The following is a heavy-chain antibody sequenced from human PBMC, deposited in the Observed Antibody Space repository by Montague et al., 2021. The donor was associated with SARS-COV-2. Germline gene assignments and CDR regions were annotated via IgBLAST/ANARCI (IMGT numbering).Heavy chain of an antibody. D-gene: IGHD2-21*01. J-gene: IGHJ6*03. V-gene: IGHV4-34*01. CDR1: GGSFSTYS. CDR3: ASLGDGVVPSPILGFGTYYSSYYLDV. Sequence: SETLSLTCTVHGGSFSTYSCNWIRQPPGKGLEWIGEINHGESTNYNPSTKSRVTISADTSKNKVSLTLTSMAAADTAVYYCASLGDGVVPSPILGFGTYYSSYYLDVWGKGTTVTVSS. CDR2: INHGEST.